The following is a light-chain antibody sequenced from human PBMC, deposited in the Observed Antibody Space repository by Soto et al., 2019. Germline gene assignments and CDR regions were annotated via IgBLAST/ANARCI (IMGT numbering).Light chain of an antibody. CDR1: QSVSSK. V-gene: IGKV3-15*01. CDR2: DTS. CDR3: KQYSNWPPIT. J-gene: IGKJ5*01. Sequence: ETVMTQSPATLSVFPCERSTLSCRASQSVSSKLAWYQQKPGQAPRLLIYDTSTRATGIPDRFSGSGYGTEFTLTISSLQSEDFAVYYCKQYSNWPPITFGQGTRLEIK.